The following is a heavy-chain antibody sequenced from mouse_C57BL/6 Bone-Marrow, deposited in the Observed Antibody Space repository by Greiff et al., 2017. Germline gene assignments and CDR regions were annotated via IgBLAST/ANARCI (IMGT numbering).Heavy chain of an antibody. J-gene: IGHJ1*03. CDR2: INPNNGGT. CDR3: ARFTTVAYWYFDV. D-gene: IGHD1-1*01. V-gene: IGHV1-26*01. Sequence: VQLQQSGPELVKPGASVKISCKASGYTFTDYYMNWVKQSHGKSLEWIGDINPNNGGTSYNQKFKGKATLTVDKSSSTAYMERRSLTSEDAAVYYCARFTTVAYWYFDVWGTGTTVTVSS. CDR1: GYTFTDYY.